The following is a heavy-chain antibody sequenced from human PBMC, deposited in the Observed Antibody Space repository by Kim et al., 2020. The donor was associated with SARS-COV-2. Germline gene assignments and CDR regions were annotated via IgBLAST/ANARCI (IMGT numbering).Heavy chain of an antibody. V-gene: IGHV3-23*01. CDR3: ANDKYTSRFSTAWDY. D-gene: IGHD6-13*01. J-gene: IGHJ4*02. CDR2: ISGSGART. CDR1: GFTFTNYA. Sequence: GGSLRLSCPASGFTFTNYAMSWVRQAPGKGLEWVSSISGSGARTYYADSVKGRFTISRDSSKNTLYLQMHSLRAEDTAVYYCANDKYTSRFSTAWDYWGPGTLVTVSS.